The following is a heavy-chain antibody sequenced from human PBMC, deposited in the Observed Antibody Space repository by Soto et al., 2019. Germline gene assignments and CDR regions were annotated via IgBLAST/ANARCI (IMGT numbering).Heavy chain of an antibody. CDR3: ATEPEDLTSNFDY. J-gene: IGHJ4*02. CDR2: ISSTTNYI. Sequence: GGSLRLSCAASGFTFTRYSMNWVRQAPGKGLEWASSISSTTNYIYYGDSMKGRFTISRDNAKNSLYLEMNSLRAEDTAAYYCATEPEDLTSNFDYWGQGTLVTVSS. CDR1: GFTFTRYS. V-gene: IGHV3-21*06.